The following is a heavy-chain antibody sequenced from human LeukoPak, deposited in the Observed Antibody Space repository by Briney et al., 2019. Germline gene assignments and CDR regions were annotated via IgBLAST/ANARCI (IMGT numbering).Heavy chain of an antibody. CDR1: GGSISSSSYY. CDR3: ARAPPYP. Sequence: SETLSLTCTVSGGSISSSSYYWGWIRQPPGKGLVWIGSIYYSGSTYYNPSLKSRVTISVDTSKNQFSLKLSSVTAADTAVYYCARAPPYPWGQGTLVTVSS. CDR2: IYYSGST. V-gene: IGHV4-39*01. J-gene: IGHJ5*02.